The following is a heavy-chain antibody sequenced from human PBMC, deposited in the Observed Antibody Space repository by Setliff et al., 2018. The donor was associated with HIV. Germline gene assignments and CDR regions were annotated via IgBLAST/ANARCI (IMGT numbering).Heavy chain of an antibody. CDR3: ARDTAIVWYGEAKMSDF. J-gene: IGHJ4*02. CDR2: INPNSGAT. V-gene: IGHV1-2*02. Sequence: GASVKVSCKAAGYTFTGHFIHWMRQAPGQGLEWMVWINPNSGATDYAGRFEDRVTMTSDTSIRTVYMELSSLRSDDTAVYYCARDTAIVWYGEAKMSDFWGQGTLVTVSS. D-gene: IGHD3-10*01. CDR1: GYTFTGHF.